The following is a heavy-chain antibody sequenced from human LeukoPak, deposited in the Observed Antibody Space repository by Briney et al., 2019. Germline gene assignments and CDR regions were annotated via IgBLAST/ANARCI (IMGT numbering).Heavy chain of an antibody. V-gene: IGHV3-20*04. CDR3: AELGITMIGGV. CDR2: INWNSGNI. D-gene: IGHD3-10*02. CDR1: GFTFDDYG. J-gene: IGHJ6*04. Sequence: GGSLRLSCAASGFTFDDYGMTWVRQAPGKGLEWVSGINWNSGNIGYADSVKGRFTISRDNAKNSLYLQMNSLRAEDTAVYYCAELGITMIGGVWGKGTTVTISS.